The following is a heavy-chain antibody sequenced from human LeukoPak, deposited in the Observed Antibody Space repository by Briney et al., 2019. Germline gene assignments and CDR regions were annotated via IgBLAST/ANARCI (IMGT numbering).Heavy chain of an antibody. V-gene: IGHV1-69*13. J-gene: IGHJ6*03. CDR1: GGIFSSYT. CDR3: ARDGIAELYYYCYMDV. CDR2: IIPIFGAA. D-gene: IGHD6-13*01. Sequence: SVKVSCKASGGIFSSYTISWVRQAPGQGLEWMGGIIPIFGAANYARKFQGRVTITADESTSTAYMELSSLRSDDTAVYYCARDGIAELYYYCYMDVWGKGTTVTVSS.